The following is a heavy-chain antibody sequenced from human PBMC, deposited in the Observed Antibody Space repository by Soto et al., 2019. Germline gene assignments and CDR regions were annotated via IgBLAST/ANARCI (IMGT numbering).Heavy chain of an antibody. D-gene: IGHD3-9*01. CDR2: INHSGST. V-gene: IGHV4-34*01. Sequence: PSETLSLTCAVYGGSFSGYYWSWIRQPPGKGLEWIGEINHSGSTNYNPSLKSRVTISVDTSKNQFSLKLSSVTAADTAVYYCASSGLYDILTGFLDAFDSWGQGTMVTVSS. J-gene: IGHJ3*02. CDR3: ASSGLYDILTGFLDAFDS. CDR1: GGSFSGYY.